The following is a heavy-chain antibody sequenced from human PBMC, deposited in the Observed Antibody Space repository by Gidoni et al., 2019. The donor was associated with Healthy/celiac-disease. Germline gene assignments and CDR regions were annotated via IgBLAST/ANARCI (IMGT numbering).Heavy chain of an antibody. CDR1: GYTFTSYG. D-gene: IGHD1-26*01. CDR3: ARVVMGATQGPLLYFDY. CDR2: ISAYNGNT. V-gene: IGHV1-18*01. J-gene: IGHJ4*02. Sequence: QVQLVQSGAEVKKPGASVKVSCKASGYTFTSYGISWVRPAPGQGLEWMGWISAYNGNTNYAQKLQGRVTMTTDTSTSTAYMELRSLRSDDTAVYYCARVVMGATQGPLLYFDYWGQGTLVTVSS.